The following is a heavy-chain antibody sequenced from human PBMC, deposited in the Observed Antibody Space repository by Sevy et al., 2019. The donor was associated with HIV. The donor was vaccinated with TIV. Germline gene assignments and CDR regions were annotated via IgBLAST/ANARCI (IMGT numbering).Heavy chain of an antibody. D-gene: IGHD3-3*01. J-gene: IGHJ4*02. Sequence: GGSLRLSCAASGFTFSSYAMSWVRQAPGKGLEWVSAISGSGGSTYYADSVKGRFTISRGNSKNTLYLQMNSLRAEDTAVYYCAKLLSRKVLRFLEWSRWGQGTLVTVSS. V-gene: IGHV3-23*01. CDR1: GFTFSSYA. CDR3: AKLLSRKVLRFLEWSR. CDR2: ISGSGGST.